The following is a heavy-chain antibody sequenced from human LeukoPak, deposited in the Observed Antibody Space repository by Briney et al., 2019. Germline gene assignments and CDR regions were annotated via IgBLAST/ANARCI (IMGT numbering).Heavy chain of an antibody. CDR2: INHDGST. V-gene: IGHV4-34*01. CDR1: GGSFSGYY. Sequence: PSETLSLTCAVYGGSFSGYYWSYIRQSPGKGLEWIGEINHDGSTNYNPSLKSRVTMSVETSKNQFSLKLRSVTAADTAVYYCARGRYYFDDSDAYFYWGQGTLVTVSS. J-gene: IGHJ4*02. D-gene: IGHD3-16*01. CDR3: ARGRYYFDDSDAYFY.